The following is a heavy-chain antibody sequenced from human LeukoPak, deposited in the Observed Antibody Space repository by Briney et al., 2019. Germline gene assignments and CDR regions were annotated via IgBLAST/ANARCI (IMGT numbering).Heavy chain of an antibody. CDR2: IIHIFGTA. J-gene: IGHJ6*03. V-gene: IGHV1-69*05. Sequence: SVKLSCKASEGTFSSYAISWVRQPPGQGIEWKGGIIHIFGTANYAQKFQGRVTITTDESTSTAYMELSSLRSEDTAVYYCARVRYYDSSGYQRREGVYYYYYMDVWGKGTTVTVSS. D-gene: IGHD3-22*01. CDR3: ARVRYYDSSGYQRREGVYYYYYMDV. CDR1: EGTFSSYA.